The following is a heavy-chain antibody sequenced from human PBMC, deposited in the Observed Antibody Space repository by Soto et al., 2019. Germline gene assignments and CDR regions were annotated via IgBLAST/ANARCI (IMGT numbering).Heavy chain of an antibody. V-gene: IGHV4-31*03. CDR3: ARESKYDTSGYPPWFAP. J-gene: IGHJ5*02. CDR2: IYYSGST. Sequence: QVQLQESGPGLVKPSQTLSLTCTVSVASISSGGYYWSWIRQHPGEGLEWIGYIYYSGSTSYNPALKSRVTISVDTSKNQFSLKLSSVTDADTDVYYCARESKYDTSGYPPWFAPWGQGTLVTVSS. D-gene: IGHD3-22*01. CDR1: VASISSGGYY.